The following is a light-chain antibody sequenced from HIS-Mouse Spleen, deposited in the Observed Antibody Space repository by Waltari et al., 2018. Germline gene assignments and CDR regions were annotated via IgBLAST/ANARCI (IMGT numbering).Light chain of an antibody. CDR3: QQLNSYPPT. Sequence: DIQLTQSPSFLSASVGDRVTLTCRASQGISSYLAWYQQKPGKSPKRMIYAASTLQIGVPSRFSGSGSGTEFTLTISSLQPEDFATYYCQQLNSYPPTFGQGTKVEIK. V-gene: IGKV1-9*01. CDR2: AAS. CDR1: QGISSY. J-gene: IGKJ1*01.